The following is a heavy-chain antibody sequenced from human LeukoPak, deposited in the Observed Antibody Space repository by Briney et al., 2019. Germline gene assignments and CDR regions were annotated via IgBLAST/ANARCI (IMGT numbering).Heavy chain of an antibody. V-gene: IGHV4-59*02. CDR2: IYYSGST. CDR1: SGSVRSFY. D-gene: IGHD2-2*01. Sequence: SETLSLTCTVSSGSVRSFYWSWIRQPPGKGLEWIGHIYYSGSTNYNPSLKSRVTMSLDTSKNQFSPKLTSVTAADTAIYYCARDLATYCSSTNCFGSLGMDVWGQGTTVTVSS. J-gene: IGHJ6*02. CDR3: ARDLATYCSSTNCFGSLGMDV.